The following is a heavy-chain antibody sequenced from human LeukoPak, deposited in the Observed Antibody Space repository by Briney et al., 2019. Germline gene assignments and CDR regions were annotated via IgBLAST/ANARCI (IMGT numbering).Heavy chain of an antibody. J-gene: IGHJ4*02. D-gene: IGHD3-16*02. CDR3: ARGPITFGGVIVGLGY. CDR2: IYYSGST. V-gene: IGHV4-59*01. CDR1: GGSISSYY. Sequence: LETLSLTCTVSGGSISSYYWSWIRQPPGKGLEWIGYIYYSGSTNYNPSLKSRVTISVDTSKNQFSLKLSSVTAADTAVYYCARGPITFGGVIVGLGYWGQGTLVTVSS.